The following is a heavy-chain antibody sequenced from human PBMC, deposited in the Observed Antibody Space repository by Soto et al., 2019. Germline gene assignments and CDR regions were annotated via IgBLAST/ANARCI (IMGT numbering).Heavy chain of an antibody. CDR3: AREDRRLFMTTFGGVIPKAAPEMFDY. J-gene: IGHJ4*02. Sequence: SVKVSCKASGGTFSSYAISWVRQAPGQGLEWMGGIIPIFGTANYAQKFQGRVTITADESTSTAYMELSSLRSEDTAVYYCAREDRRLFMTTFGGVIPKAAPEMFDYWGQGTLVTVSS. V-gene: IGHV1-69*13. CDR2: IIPIFGTA. CDR1: GGTFSSYA. D-gene: IGHD3-16*02.